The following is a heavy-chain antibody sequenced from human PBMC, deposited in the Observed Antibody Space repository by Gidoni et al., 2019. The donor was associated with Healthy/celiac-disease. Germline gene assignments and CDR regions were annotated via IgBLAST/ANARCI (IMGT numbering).Heavy chain of an antibody. CDR3: AKGLSYYYDSSSFDY. CDR1: GFTFDDYA. CDR2: ISWNSGSI. D-gene: IGHD3-22*01. V-gene: IGHV3-9*01. J-gene: IGHJ4*02. Sequence: EVQLVESGGGLVQPGRSLRLSCGASGFTFDDYAMHWVRQAPGHGLEWVSGISWNSGSIGYADSVKGRFTISRDNAKNSLYLQMNSLRAEDTALYYCAKGLSYYYDSSSFDYWGQGTLVTVSS.